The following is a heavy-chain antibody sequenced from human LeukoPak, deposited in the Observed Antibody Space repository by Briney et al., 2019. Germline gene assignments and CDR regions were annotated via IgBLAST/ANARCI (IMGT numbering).Heavy chain of an antibody. Sequence: PSETLSLTCAVYGGSFSGYYWSWIRQPPGKGLEWIGEINHSGSTNYNPSLKSRVTTSVDTSKNQFSLKLSSVTAADTAVYYCARSITMVRGVLPWGQGTLATVSS. CDR3: ARSITMVRGVLP. CDR2: INHSGST. CDR1: GGSFSGYY. V-gene: IGHV4-34*01. J-gene: IGHJ5*02. D-gene: IGHD3-10*01.